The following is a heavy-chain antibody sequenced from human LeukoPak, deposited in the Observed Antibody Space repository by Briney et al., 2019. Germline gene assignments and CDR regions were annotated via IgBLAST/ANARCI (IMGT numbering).Heavy chain of an antibody. CDR3: ARYSNSLSYFDY. Sequence: TPSETLSLTCAVYGGSFSGYYWSWIRQPPGKGLEWIGEINHSGSTNYNPSLKSRVTISVDTSKNQFSLKLSSVTAADTAVYYCARYSNSLSYFDYWGQGTLVTVSS. CDR2: INHSGST. V-gene: IGHV4-34*01. CDR1: GGSFSGYY. D-gene: IGHD4-11*01. J-gene: IGHJ4*02.